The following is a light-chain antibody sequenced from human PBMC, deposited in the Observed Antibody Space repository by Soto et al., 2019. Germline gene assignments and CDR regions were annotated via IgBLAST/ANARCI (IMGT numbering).Light chain of an antibody. Sequence: QSVLTQPPSVSAAPGQKVTISCSGSSFNIGGNYVSWYVQLPGTAPKFLIYGNNKRPSGIPDRFSGSKSGTSATLGITGLQPEDEADYYCATWDSSLGAVVFGGGTK. CDR2: GNN. CDR1: SFNIGGNY. J-gene: IGLJ3*02. V-gene: IGLV1-51*01. CDR3: ATWDSSLGAVV.